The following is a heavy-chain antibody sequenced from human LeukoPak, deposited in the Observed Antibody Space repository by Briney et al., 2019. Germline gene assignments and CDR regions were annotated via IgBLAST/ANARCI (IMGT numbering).Heavy chain of an antibody. CDR2: IYYSGTT. V-gene: IGHV4-39*01. Sequence: SETLSLTCTVSRGSTSSSGYYWGWIRQPPGKGLEWIGSIYYSGTTYYNPSLKSRVTISVDTSKNQFSLKMNSVTAADTAVYFCATSGNYYTSRFDYWGQGTLVTVSS. CDR3: ATSGNYYTSRFDY. CDR1: RGSTSSSGYY. J-gene: IGHJ4*02. D-gene: IGHD3-3*01.